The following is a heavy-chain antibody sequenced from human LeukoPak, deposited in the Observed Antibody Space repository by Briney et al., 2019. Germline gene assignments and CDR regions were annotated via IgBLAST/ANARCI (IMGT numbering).Heavy chain of an antibody. CDR2: ISSNGGST. CDR3: ARGTVAGHFDY. J-gene: IGHJ4*02. Sequence: QPGGSLRLSCAASGFTFSSYAMHWVRQAPGKGLEYVSAISSNGGSTYYANSVKGRFTISRDNSKNTLYLQMGSLRAEDMAVYYCARGTVAGHFDYWGQGTLATVSS. CDR1: GFTFSSYA. D-gene: IGHD6-19*01. V-gene: IGHV3-64*01.